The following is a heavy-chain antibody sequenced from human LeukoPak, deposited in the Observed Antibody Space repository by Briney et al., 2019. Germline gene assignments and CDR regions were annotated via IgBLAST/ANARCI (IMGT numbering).Heavy chain of an antibody. J-gene: IGHJ4*02. CDR2: ICPDGTVT. V-gene: IGHV3-74*01. CDR1: GFTFSSYG. Sequence: GGSLRLSCAASGFTFSSYGMHWVRQAPGKGPMWVSRICPDGTVTNYADSVKARFIISRDSARNTVYLQMNSLRVEDTAVYYCVRDFRSADYWGQGTLVTVSS. CDR3: VRDFRSADY.